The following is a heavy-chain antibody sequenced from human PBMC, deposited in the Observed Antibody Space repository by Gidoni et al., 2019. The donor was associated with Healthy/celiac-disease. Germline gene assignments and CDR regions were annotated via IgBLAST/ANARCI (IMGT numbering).Heavy chain of an antibody. Sequence: QVQLQESGPGLVKPSQTLSLTCTVSGGSISSGSYYWSWIRQPAGKELEWIGRIYTSGSTNYNPSLKSRVTISVDTSKNQFSLKLSSVTAADTAVYYCARDPITMVRGVIAYYYYYGMDVWGQGTTVTVSS. D-gene: IGHD3-10*01. V-gene: IGHV4-61*02. CDR1: GGSISSGSYY. CDR3: ARDPITMVRGVIAYYYYYGMDV. CDR2: IYTSGST. J-gene: IGHJ6*02.